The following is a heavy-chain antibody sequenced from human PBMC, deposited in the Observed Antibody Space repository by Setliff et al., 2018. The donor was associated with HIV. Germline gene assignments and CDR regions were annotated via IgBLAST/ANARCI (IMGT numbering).Heavy chain of an antibody. CDR2: IHPGVGST. CDR3: ARYRPRSYDDILTGFGRFDY. D-gene: IGHD3-9*01. CDR1: GYTFTSYY. V-gene: IGHV1-46*01. Sequence: ASVKVSCKASGYTFTSYYIHWVRQAPGQGLEWMGLIHPGVGSTSLAQKFQGRVTVTRDTSTNTIYMGLSSLTSDDTAVYYCARYRPRSYDDILTGFGRFDYWGQGSLVTVSS. J-gene: IGHJ4*02.